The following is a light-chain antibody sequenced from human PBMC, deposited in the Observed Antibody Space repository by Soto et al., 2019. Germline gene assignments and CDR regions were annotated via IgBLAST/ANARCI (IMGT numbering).Light chain of an antibody. Sequence: EIVLTQSPDTLSVSPGDRATLPCRASQSVRSNLAWYKQKPGQAPRLLIYGASSRATGIPDRFSGSGSGTDFTLTISRLEPEDFAVYYCQQYESSFRTFGQGTKVDI. V-gene: IGKV3-20*01. J-gene: IGKJ1*01. CDR1: QSVRSN. CDR2: GAS. CDR3: QQYESSFRT.